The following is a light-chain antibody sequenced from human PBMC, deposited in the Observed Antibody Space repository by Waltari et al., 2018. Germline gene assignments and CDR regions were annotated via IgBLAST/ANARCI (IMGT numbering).Light chain of an antibody. CDR2: EDN. J-gene: IGLJ2*01. CDR3: QSYDHNNVL. V-gene: IGLV6-57*02. Sequence: NFMLTQPHSVSESLGKTVTISCTGSGANIANNYVQWYQQRPGSAPTTVIYEDNRRPSGVPDRFSGSIDSSSSSASLTISGLKTEDEADYYCQSYDHNNVLVGGGTKLTVL. CDR1: GANIANNY.